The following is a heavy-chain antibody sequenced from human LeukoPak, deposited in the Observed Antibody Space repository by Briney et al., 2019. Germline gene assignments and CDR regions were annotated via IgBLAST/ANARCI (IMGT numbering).Heavy chain of an antibody. V-gene: IGHV3-74*01. J-gene: IGHJ4*02. CDR3: ARGGRVGGPDY. CDR1: GFTLSGYW. Sequence: GGSLRLSCAASGFTLSGYWMHWVRQVPGKGLVWVSRINSDESSTSYADSVRGRFTISRDNAQNTLYLQMNSLRAEDTAVYYCARGGRVGGPDYWGQGTLVTVSS. CDR2: INSDESST. D-gene: IGHD2-15*01.